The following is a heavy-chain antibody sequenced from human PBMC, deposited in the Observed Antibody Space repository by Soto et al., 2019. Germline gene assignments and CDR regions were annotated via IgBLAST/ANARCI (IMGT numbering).Heavy chain of an antibody. CDR2: ISYDGSNK. V-gene: IGHV3-30-3*01. J-gene: IGHJ4*02. D-gene: IGHD6-19*01. CDR1: GFTFSSYA. CDR3: ERGAVAGTGDY. Sequence: QVQLVESGGGVVQPGRSLRLSCAASGFTFSSYAMHWVRQAPGKGLEWVAVISYDGSNKYYADSVKGRFTISRDNSKNTLYLQMNSLRAEDTAVYYCERGAVAGTGDYWGQGTLVTVAS.